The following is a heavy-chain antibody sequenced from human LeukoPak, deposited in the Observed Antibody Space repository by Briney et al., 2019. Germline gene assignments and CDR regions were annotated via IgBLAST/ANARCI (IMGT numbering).Heavy chain of an antibody. CDR1: GGSISSYY. D-gene: IGHD3-22*01. V-gene: IGHV4-59*12. J-gene: IGHJ4*02. CDR2: MYYRGNT. CDR3: ARDRGSGYYFHGTDY. Sequence: PSETLSLTCTVSGGSISSYYWSWIRQPPGKGLEWIGYMYYRGNTNYDPSLKSRVTISIDTPNNQFSLKLSSVTAADTAVYYCARDRGSGYYFHGTDYWGQGTLVTVSS.